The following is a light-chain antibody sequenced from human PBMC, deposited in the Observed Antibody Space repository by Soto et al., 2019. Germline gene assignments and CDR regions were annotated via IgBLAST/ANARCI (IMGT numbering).Light chain of an antibody. CDR3: QQRSNWLALT. V-gene: IGKV3-11*01. Sequence: VLTQSPATLSLSPGERATLSCRASQSVSSYLAWYQQKPGQAPRLLIYDASNRATGIPARFSGSGSGTDFTLTISSLEPEDFAVYYCQQRSNWLALTFGGGTKVDIK. CDR1: QSVSSY. CDR2: DAS. J-gene: IGKJ4*01.